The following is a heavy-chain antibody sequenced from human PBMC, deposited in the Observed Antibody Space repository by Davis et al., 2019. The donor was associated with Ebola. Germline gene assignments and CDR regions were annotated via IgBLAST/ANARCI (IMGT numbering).Heavy chain of an antibody. Sequence: PGGSLRLSCAASGFTFSRSWMSWVRQAPGKGLEWVANIKEDGSEKYYVDSVKGRFIISRDNAKNSLYLQMNSLRDEDTAVYYCARLWTRSYNWFDPWGQGTLVTVSS. CDR3: ARLWTRSYNWFDP. V-gene: IGHV3-7*03. J-gene: IGHJ5*02. D-gene: IGHD3-10*01. CDR2: IKEDGSEK. CDR1: GFTFSRSW.